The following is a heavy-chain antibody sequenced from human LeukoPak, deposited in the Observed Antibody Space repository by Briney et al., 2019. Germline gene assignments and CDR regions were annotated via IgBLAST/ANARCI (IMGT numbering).Heavy chain of an antibody. Sequence: GGSLGLSCAASGFTFSSYWMHWVRQVPGKGLVWVSRIHGDGTITNYEDSVKGRFTISRDNARNTLYLLMHSLRAEDTAIYYCARNFVGSITSDFDSWGQGTQVTVSS. V-gene: IGHV3-74*01. D-gene: IGHD1-26*01. CDR1: GFTFSSYW. CDR2: IHGDGTIT. J-gene: IGHJ4*02. CDR3: ARNFVGSITSDFDS.